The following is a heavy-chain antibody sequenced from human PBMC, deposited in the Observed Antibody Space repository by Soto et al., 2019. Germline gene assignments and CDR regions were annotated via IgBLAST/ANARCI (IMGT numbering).Heavy chain of an antibody. J-gene: IGHJ4*02. Sequence: PGGSLRLSCAASGFTFTDYAMNWVRQAPGKGLEWVSTISGSGGNTYYADSVKGRFTISRDNSKNTLYLRMNSLRAEDTAVYYCTKVGTLTGTTGYWGQGTLVTVSS. CDR3: TKVGTLTGTTGY. V-gene: IGHV3-23*01. CDR2: ISGSGGNT. D-gene: IGHD1-7*01. CDR1: GFTFTDYA.